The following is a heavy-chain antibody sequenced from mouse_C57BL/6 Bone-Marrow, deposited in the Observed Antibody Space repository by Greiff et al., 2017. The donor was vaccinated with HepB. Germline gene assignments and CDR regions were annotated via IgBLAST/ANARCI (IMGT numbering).Heavy chain of an antibody. CDR3: TRRRVVDTFDY. CDR1: GFTFSDSW. V-gene: IGHV6-6*01. Sequence: EVKLMESGGGLVQPGGSMKLSCAASGFTFSDSWMDWVRQSPEKGLEWVAEIRNKANNHATYYAESVKGRFTISRDDSKGSVYLQMNSLRAEDTGIYYCTRRRVVDTFDYWGQGTTLTVSS. D-gene: IGHD1-1*01. CDR2: IRNKANNHAT. J-gene: IGHJ2*01.